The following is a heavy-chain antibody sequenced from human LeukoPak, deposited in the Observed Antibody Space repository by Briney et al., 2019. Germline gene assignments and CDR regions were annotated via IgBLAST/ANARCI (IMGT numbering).Heavy chain of an antibody. CDR1: GFTFRNYA. V-gene: IGHV3-23*01. CDR2: ISGSGGSS. D-gene: IGHD3-22*01. J-gene: IGHJ4*02. Sequence: GGSLRLSCAASGFTFRNYAMTWVRQAPGKGLEWVSDISGSGGSSYYAYSMKGRITISRDNSKNTLYLQINSLRAEDTAVYYCAKEPSWIVVDILDHWGQGTLVTVSS. CDR3: AKEPSWIVVDILDH.